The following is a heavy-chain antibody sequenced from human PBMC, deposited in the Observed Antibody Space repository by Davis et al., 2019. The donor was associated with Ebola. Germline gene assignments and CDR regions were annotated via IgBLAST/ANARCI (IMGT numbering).Heavy chain of an antibody. D-gene: IGHD3-9*01. V-gene: IGHV4-59*01. J-gene: IGHJ2*01. CDR3: ARSRYDILTGYGPYWYFDL. Sequence: MPSETLSLTCTVSGGSISSYYWSWIRQPPGKGLEWIGYIYYSGSTNYNPSLKSRVTISVDTSKKQFSLKLSSVAAADTAVYYCARSRYDILTGYGPYWYFDLWGRGALVTVSS. CDR2: IYYSGST. CDR1: GGSISSYY.